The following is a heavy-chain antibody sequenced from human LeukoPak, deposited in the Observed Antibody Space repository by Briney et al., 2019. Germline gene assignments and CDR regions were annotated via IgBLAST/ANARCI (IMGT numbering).Heavy chain of an antibody. CDR2: ISSSGSTI. CDR3: AREGMSSGWTASRAAIDY. D-gene: IGHD6-19*01. CDR1: GFTFSDYY. J-gene: IGHJ4*02. V-gene: IGHV3-11*01. Sequence: GGSLRLSCAASGFTFSDYYMSWIRQAPGKGLEWVSYISSSGSTIYYADSVKGRFTISRDNAKNSLYLQMNSLRAEDTAVYYCAREGMSSGWTASRAAIDYWGQGTLVTVSS.